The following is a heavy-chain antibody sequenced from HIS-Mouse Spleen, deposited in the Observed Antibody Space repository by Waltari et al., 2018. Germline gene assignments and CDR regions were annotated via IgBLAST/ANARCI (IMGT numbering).Heavy chain of an antibody. CDR1: GGSISSSSYY. Sequence: QLQLQESGPGLVKPSETLSLTCTVSGGSISSSSYYWGWIRQPPGKGLEWIGSMYYSGRTYYNQALQSRVTISVDTSKNQFSLKLSSVTAADTAVYYCAREIPYSSSWYDWYFDLWGRGTLVTVSS. V-gene: IGHV4-39*07. D-gene: IGHD6-13*01. CDR3: AREIPYSSSWYDWYFDL. CDR2: MYYSGRT. J-gene: IGHJ2*01.